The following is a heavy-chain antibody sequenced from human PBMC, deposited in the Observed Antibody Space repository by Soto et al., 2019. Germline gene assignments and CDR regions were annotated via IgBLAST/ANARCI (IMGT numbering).Heavy chain of an antibody. CDR2: IYYSGST. J-gene: IGHJ4*02. V-gene: IGHV4-39*01. CDR3: AGFVVPASRNSDFDY. Sequence: LSLTCTVSGISVSTSDYYWGWVRQPPGKGLDWIGNIYYSGSTFYNPSLRSRVTISVDTSKNQFSLKLNSVTAADTAVYFCAGFVVPASRNSDFDYWGQGTLVTVSS. CDR1: GISVSTSDYY. D-gene: IGHD2-15*01.